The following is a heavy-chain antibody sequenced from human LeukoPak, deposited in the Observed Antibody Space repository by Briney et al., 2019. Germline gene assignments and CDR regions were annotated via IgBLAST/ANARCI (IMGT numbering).Heavy chain of an antibody. J-gene: IGHJ4*02. D-gene: IGHD3-22*01. CDR3: ARGGWNKFDY. Sequence: SETLSLTCSVSSGSIGDYYWNWIRQSPGKGLEWLGSVSYSGGASSSPSLGGRVTISVDKSKNLFSLKLSSVTAADTAVYYCARGGWNKFDYWGQGTLVTVSS. V-gene: IGHV4-59*01. CDR1: SGSIGDYY. CDR2: VSYSGGA.